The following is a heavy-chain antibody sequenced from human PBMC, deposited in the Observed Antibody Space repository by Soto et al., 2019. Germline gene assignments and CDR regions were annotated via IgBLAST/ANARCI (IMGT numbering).Heavy chain of an antibody. CDR1: GVTVSSNY. V-gene: IGHV3-66*04. CDR2: IYSGGST. Sequence: EVQLVESGGGLVQPGGSLRLSCAASGVTVSSNYMSWVRQAPGKGLEWVSVIYSGGSTYYADSVKGRFTIPRDNSKNTLYLHMNSLRAEDTAVYYCARHGYNYGGGYFDYWGQGTLVTVSS. CDR3: ARHGYNYGGGYFDY. J-gene: IGHJ4*02. D-gene: IGHD5-18*01.